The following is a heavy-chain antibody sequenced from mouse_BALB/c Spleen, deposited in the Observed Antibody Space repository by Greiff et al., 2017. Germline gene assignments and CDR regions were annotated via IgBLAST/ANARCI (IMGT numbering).Heavy chain of an antibody. CDR1: GYTFTSYW. D-gene: IGHD2-1*01. CDR2: IYPGDGDT. CDR3: ARRGLYGNYGAMDY. J-gene: IGHJ4*01. Sequence: QVQLQQSGAELARPGASVKLSCKASGYTFTSYWMQWVKQRPGQGLEWIGAIYPGDGDTRYTQQFKGKATLTADKSSSTAYMQLSSLASEDSAVYYCARRGLYGNYGAMDYWGQGTSVTVSS. V-gene: IGHV1-87*01.